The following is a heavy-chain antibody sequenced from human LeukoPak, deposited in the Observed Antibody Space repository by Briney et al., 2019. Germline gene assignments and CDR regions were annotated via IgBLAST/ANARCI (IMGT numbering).Heavy chain of an antibody. J-gene: IGHJ4*02. D-gene: IGHD3-22*01. CDR1: GFTFKNSA. CDR3: AKRSSGPSNTPFDY. V-gene: IGHV3-23*01. Sequence: PGGSLRLSCAASGFTFKNSAMSWVRQAPGRGLEWVSTISGSRDNSYYADSVKGRFTISRDNSKNTLYLQMNSLRAEDTAVYYCAKRSSGPSNTPFDYWGQGTLVTVSS. CDR2: ISGSRDNS.